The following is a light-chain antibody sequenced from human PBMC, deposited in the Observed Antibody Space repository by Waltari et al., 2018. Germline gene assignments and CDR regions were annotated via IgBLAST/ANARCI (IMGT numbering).Light chain of an antibody. J-gene: IGKJ1*01. Sequence: DIVMTQSPDSLAVSLGERATINCKSSQSVLFTPTNKNYLAWYQQKPRQPPKLLIYWESTRESGVPDRFSGSVSGTDFTLTISSLQAEDVAVYYCQQYQSFPWTFGQGTKVEIK. V-gene: IGKV4-1*01. CDR2: WES. CDR1: QSVLFTPTNKNY. CDR3: QQYQSFPWT.